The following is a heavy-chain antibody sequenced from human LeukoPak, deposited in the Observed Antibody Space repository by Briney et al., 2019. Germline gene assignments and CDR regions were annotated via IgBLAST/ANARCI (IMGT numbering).Heavy chain of an antibody. D-gene: IGHD2-2*01. CDR2: ISYDGSNK. V-gene: IGHV3-30*14. J-gene: IGHJ4*02. CDR1: GFTFSSYA. Sequence: GGSLRLSCAASGFTFSSYAMHWVRQAPGKGLEWVAVISYDGSNKYYADSVKGRFTISRDNSKNTLYLQMNSLRAEDTAVYYCAGEKYPMGYWGQGTLVTVSS. CDR3: AGEKYPMGY.